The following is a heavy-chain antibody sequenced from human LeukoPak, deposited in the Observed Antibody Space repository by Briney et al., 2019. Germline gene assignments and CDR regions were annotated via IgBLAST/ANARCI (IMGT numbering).Heavy chain of an antibody. D-gene: IGHD6-19*01. CDR2: IIPILGIA. CDR1: GGTFSSYA. CDR3: ARGLGSGWSHTDY. V-gene: IGHV1-69*04. J-gene: IGHJ4*02. Sequence: ASVKVSCKASGGTFSSYAISWVRQAPGQGLEWMGRIIPILGIANYAQKFQGRVTITADKSTSTAYMELSSLRSEDTAVYYCARGLGSGWSHTDYWGQGTLVTVSS.